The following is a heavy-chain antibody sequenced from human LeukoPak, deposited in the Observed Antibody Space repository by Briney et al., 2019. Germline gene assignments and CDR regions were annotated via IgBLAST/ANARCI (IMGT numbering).Heavy chain of an antibody. D-gene: IGHD4-11*01. CDR3: AGGPFLQSLDF. CDR2: IFPYDSDT. Sequence: GESLKISCQGSGYSFPNYWIAWVRQIPGKGLEWMGIIFPYDSDTRYSPSFQGQVTISADKSIATAHLQWSSLKASDTAIYYCAGGPFLQSLDFWGQGTLVTVSS. V-gene: IGHV5-51*01. J-gene: IGHJ4*02. CDR1: GYSFPNYW.